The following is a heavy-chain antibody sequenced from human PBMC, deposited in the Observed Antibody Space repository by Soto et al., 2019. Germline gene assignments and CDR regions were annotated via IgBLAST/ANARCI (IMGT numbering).Heavy chain of an antibody. D-gene: IGHD6-19*01. CDR1: GFTFSSYG. CDR3: ATAGWDNWFDP. CDR2: IWYDGSNK. Sequence: SLRLSCAASGFTFSSYGMHWVRQAPGKGLEWVAVIWYDGSNKYYADSVKGRFTISRDNSKNTLYLQMNSLRAEDTTVYYCATAGWDNWFDPWGQGTLVTVSS. V-gene: IGHV3-33*01. J-gene: IGHJ5*02.